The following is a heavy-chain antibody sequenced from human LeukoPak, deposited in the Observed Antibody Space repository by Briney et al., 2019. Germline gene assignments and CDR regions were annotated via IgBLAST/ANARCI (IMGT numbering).Heavy chain of an antibody. CDR2: INPIDGST. D-gene: IGHD2-15*01. J-gene: IGHJ3*02. V-gene: IGHV1-46*01. CDR1: GGTFSSYD. Sequence: GASVKVSCKASGGTFSSYDISWVRQAPGQGLEWMGIINPIDGSTSYSQKFQGRLTMTRDMSTSTVYMELRSLTSEDTAVYYCARHWGYCTRGTCYRGAFDIWGQETMVTVSS. CDR3: ARHWGYCTRGTCYRGAFDI.